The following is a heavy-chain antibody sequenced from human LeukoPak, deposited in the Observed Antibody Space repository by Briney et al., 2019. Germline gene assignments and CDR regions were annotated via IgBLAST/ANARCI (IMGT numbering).Heavy chain of an antibody. CDR2: INHSGST. J-gene: IGHJ4*02. Sequence: PSETLSLTCAVYGGSFSGYDWSWIRQPPGKGLEWIGEINHSGSTNYNPSLKSRVTISVDTSKNQFSLKLSSVTAADTAVYYCARSRFCGSCYFSEGLKYFDYWGQGTLVTVSS. V-gene: IGHV4-34*01. D-gene: IGHD2-15*01. CDR1: GGSFSGYD. CDR3: ARSRFCGSCYFSEGLKYFDY.